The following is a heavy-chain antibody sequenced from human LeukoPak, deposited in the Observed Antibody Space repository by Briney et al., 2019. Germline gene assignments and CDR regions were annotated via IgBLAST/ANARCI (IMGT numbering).Heavy chain of an antibody. J-gene: IGHJ4*02. CDR3: ARGLSVKVPAAMWLHYFDY. CDR2: INRNSGGT. Sequence: GASVKVSCKASGYTFTGYYMHWVRQAPGQGLEWMGWINRNSGGTHYAQKFQGRVTMTRDTSISTAYMELSRLRSDDTAVYYCARGLSVKVPAAMWLHYFDYWGQGTLVTVSS. V-gene: IGHV1-2*02. D-gene: IGHD2-2*01. CDR1: GYTFTGYY.